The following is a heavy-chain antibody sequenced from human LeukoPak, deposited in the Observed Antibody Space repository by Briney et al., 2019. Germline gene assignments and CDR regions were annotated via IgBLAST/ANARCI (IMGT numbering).Heavy chain of an antibody. J-gene: IGHJ4*02. V-gene: IGHV4-61*01. CDR1: GGSVSSGSCY. D-gene: IGHD1-7*01. CDR3: ARGITGTNLQYYFDY. Sequence: SETLSLTCTVSGGSVSSGSCYWSWIRQPPEKGLEWIGSIFYSGSTNYNPSLKSRVTISVDTSKNQFSLNLSSVTAADTAVYYCARGITGTNLQYYFDYWGQGTLVTVSS. CDR2: IFYSGST.